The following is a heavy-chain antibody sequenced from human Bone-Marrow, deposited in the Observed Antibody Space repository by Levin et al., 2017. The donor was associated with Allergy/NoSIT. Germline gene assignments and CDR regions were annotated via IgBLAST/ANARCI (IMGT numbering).Heavy chain of an antibody. Sequence: PGESLKISCAGSGFTFRDYGVSWVRQAPGKGLEWVGFISSKTYGATPEYAASVQGRFTISRDDSKSIAHLQLNSLKTEDTAVYYCTREEMTTVFGPEHGMDVWGQGTTVTVSS. CDR3: TREEMTTVFGPEHGMDV. CDR2: ISSKTYGATP. V-gene: IGHV3-49*04. J-gene: IGHJ6*02. D-gene: IGHD5-24*01. CDR1: GFTFRDYG.